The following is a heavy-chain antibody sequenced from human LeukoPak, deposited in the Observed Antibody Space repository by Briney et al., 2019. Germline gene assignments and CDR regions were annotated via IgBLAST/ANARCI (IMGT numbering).Heavy chain of an antibody. CDR3: ARGFGYCSSTSCKIYYFDY. V-gene: IGHV3-21*01. D-gene: IGHD2-2*01. CDR2: ISSSSSYI. CDR1: GFTLSSYS. J-gene: IGHJ4*02. Sequence: PGGSLRLSCAASGFTLSSYSMNWVRQAPGKGLEWVSSISSSSSYIYYADSVKGRFTISRDNAKNSLYLQMNSLRAEDTAVYYCARGFGYCSSTSCKIYYFDYWGQGTLVTVSS.